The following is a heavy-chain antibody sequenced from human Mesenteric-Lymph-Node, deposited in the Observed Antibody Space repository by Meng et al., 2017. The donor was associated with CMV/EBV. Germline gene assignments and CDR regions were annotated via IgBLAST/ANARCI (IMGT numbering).Heavy chain of an antibody. CDR1: GFTFSSYS. V-gene: IGHV3-21*01. CDR2: ISSSSSYI. D-gene: IGHD3-22*01. Sequence: GGSLRLSCAASGFTFSSYSMNWVRQAPGKGLEWVSSISSSSSYIYYADSVKGRFTISRDNAKNSLYLQMNSLRAEDTAVYYCAKDSGYSARLFDYWGQGTLVTVSS. CDR3: AKDSGYSARLFDY. J-gene: IGHJ4*02.